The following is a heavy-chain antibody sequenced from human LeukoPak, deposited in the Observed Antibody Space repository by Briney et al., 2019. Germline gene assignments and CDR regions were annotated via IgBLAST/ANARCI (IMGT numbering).Heavy chain of an antibody. CDR3: TTTLMVYAGDDY. J-gene: IGHJ4*02. Sequence: ASVKVSCKASRYTFTGYYMHWVRQAPGQGLEWMGWINPNSGVTDYAQNFQGRVTMTRDTSISTAYVELSRLRSDDTAVYYCTTTLMVYAGDDYWGQGTLVTVSS. CDR2: INPNSGVT. V-gene: IGHV1-2*02. CDR1: RYTFTGYY. D-gene: IGHD2-8*01.